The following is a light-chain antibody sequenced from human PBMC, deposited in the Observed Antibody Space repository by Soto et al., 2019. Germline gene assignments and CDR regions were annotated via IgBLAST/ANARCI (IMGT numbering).Light chain of an antibody. CDR3: QHFNSYPQLP. CDR2: DVS. CDR1: QGISSA. V-gene: IGKV1-13*02. Sequence: AIQLTQSPSSLSASVGDGVTLTCRASQGISSALAWYQQKPGSPPKLLIYDVSRLESGVPSRFSVAGSGPDVTLTTSSLPPEDFATYYCQHFNSYPQLPFGGGTKVEI. J-gene: IGKJ4*01.